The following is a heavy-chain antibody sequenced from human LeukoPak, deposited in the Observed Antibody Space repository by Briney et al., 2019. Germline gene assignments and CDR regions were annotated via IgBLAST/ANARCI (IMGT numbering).Heavy chain of an antibody. CDR2: INPNSGGT. Sequence: ASVKVSCKASGYTFTGYYMHWVRQAPGQGLEWMGWINPNSGGTNYAQKFQGRVTMTRDTSISTAYMELSRLRSDDTAVYYCASSNIVLIVYAIDYWGQGTLVTVSS. CDR3: ASSNIVLIVYAIDY. D-gene: IGHD2-8*01. CDR1: GYTFTGYY. J-gene: IGHJ4*02. V-gene: IGHV1-2*02.